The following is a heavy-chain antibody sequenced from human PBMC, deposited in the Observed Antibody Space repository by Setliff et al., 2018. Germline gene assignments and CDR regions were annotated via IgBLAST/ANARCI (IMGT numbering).Heavy chain of an antibody. V-gene: IGHV4-34*01. Sequence: SETLSLTCAVYGASFSGTYCSWIRQSPGKGLEWIGEINHTGSPNWIGEINHSGSPNYNPSLKSRVTMSVDTSKNQFSLKLSSVTAADTAVYYCRLWSHDYHNDYWGQGTLVTVSS. D-gene: IGHD3-16*01. CDR1: GASFSGTY. CDR3: RLWSHDYHNDY. J-gene: IGHJ4*02. CDR2: INHSGSP.